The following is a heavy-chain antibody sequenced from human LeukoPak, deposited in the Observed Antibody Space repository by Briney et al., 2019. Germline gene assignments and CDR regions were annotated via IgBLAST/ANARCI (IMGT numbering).Heavy chain of an antibody. CDR2: ISYDGSNK. CDR3: AKDLWFGESAFDY. J-gene: IGHJ4*02. D-gene: IGHD3-10*01. V-gene: IGHV3-30*18. Sequence: SGRSLRLSCAASGFTFSSYGMHWVRQAPGKGLEWVAVISYDGSNKYYADSVKGRFTISRDNSKNTLYLQMNSLRAEDTAVHYCAKDLWFGESAFDYWGQGTLVTVSS. CDR1: GFTFSSYG.